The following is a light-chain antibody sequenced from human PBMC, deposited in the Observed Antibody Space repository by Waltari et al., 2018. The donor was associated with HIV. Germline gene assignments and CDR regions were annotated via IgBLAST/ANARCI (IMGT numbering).Light chain of an antibody. CDR1: SSHIGANYD. CDR3: QSYDSSLSGWV. V-gene: IGLV1-40*01. CDR2: GNI. Sequence: QSVLPQPPSVSGASGQRVPIPCTGSSSHIGANYDVHWYQHLPGTAPKLLNYGNIYRPSVVPDRFSASKSVTSASLAITGLQADDEADYYCQSYDSSLSGWVFGGGTKLTV. J-gene: IGLJ3*02.